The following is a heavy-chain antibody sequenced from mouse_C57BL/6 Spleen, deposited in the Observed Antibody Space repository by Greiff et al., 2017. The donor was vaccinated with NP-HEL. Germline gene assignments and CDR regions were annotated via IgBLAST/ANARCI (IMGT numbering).Heavy chain of an antibody. V-gene: IGHV14-2*01. CDR2: IDPEDGAT. J-gene: IGHJ4*01. Sequence: VHVKQSGAELVKPGASVKLSCTASGFNIKDYYMHWVKQRTEQGLEWIGRIDPEDGATTYAPKFQGKATITADTSSNTAYLQLSSLTSEDTAVYYCARDYYGSHYAMDYWGQGTSVTVSS. D-gene: IGHD1-1*01. CDR3: ARDYYGSHYAMDY. CDR1: GFNIKDYY.